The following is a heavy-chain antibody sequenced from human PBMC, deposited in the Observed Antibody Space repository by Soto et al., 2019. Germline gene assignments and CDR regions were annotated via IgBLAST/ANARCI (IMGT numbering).Heavy chain of an antibody. D-gene: IGHD3-10*02. CDR1: GGSISSGGYY. Sequence: PSEALSLTCTVSGGSISSGGYYWSWIRQHPGKGLEWIGYIYYSGSTYYNPSLKSRVTISVDTSKNQFSLKLSSVTAADTAVYYCAREGITMLGFDPWGQGTLVTVSS. J-gene: IGHJ5*02. CDR2: IYYSGST. V-gene: IGHV4-31*03. CDR3: AREGITMLGFDP.